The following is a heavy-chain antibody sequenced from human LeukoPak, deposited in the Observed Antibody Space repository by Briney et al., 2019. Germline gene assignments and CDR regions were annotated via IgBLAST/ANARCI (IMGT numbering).Heavy chain of an antibody. CDR1: GYTFTSYD. CDR3: ARRISGRAMVRGVISFDY. Sequence: GASMKVSCKASGYTFTSYDINWVRQATGQGLEWMGWMNPNSGNTGYAQKFQGRVTMTRNTSISTAYMELSSLRSEDTAVYYCARRISGRAMVRGVISFDYWGQGTLVTVSS. J-gene: IGHJ4*02. V-gene: IGHV1-8*01. CDR2: MNPNSGNT. D-gene: IGHD3-10*01.